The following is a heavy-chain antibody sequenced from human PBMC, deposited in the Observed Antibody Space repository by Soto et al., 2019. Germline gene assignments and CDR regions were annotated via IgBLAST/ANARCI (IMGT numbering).Heavy chain of an antibody. CDR3: AKARGANNWANYYGLDV. V-gene: IGHV3-30*18. CDR2: ITYEGSNK. J-gene: IGHJ6*02. CDR1: GFIFANYG. D-gene: IGHD1-1*01. Sequence: QEQLVESGGGVVQPGRSLRLSCAASGFIFANYGMHWVRQAPGKGLEWVALITYEGSNKYYADAVKGRFTISRDNAKNMVSLQMDSLRAEDTAVYYCAKARGANNWANYYGLDVCGQGTTVTFSS.